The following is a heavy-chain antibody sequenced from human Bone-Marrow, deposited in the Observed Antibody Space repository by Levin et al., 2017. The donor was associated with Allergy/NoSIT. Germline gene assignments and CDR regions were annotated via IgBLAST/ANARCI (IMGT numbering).Heavy chain of an antibody. CDR1: GYNFTTYY. J-gene: IGHJ4*02. CDR3: ARDNSGWSPGYFDY. V-gene: IGHV1-46*01. Sequence: ASVKVSCKASGYNFTTYYIHWVRQAPGQGLEWMGIINPSGGTTGYAQKFQGRVTMTRDTSTSTVYMDLSSLRSEDTAIYYCARDNSGWSPGYFDYWGQGTLVTVSS. CDR2: INPSGGTT. D-gene: IGHD6-19*01.